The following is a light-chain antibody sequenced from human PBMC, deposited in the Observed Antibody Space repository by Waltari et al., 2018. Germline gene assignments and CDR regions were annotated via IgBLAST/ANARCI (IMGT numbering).Light chain of an antibody. CDR2: EGN. J-gene: IGLJ3*02. CDR3: CSYAGSYTWV. Sequence: QSALTQPRSVSGSPGQSVTISCTGTSSDVGGYNYVSRDQHNPGKAPTLMIYEGNKRPSGVPDLFSGSKSGNTASLTISGLQAEDEADYYCCSYAGSYTWVFGGGTKLTVL. V-gene: IGLV2-11*01. CDR1: SSDVGGYNY.